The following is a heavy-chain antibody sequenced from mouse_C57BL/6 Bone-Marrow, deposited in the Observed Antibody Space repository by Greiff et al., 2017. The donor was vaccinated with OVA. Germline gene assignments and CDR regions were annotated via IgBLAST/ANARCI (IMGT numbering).Heavy chain of an antibody. CDR3: ARQEVRPRDYAMDY. CDR1: GFTFSDYY. Sequence: EVKVVESGGGLVQPGGSLKLSCAASGFTFSDYYMYWVRQTPEKRLEWVAYISNGGGSTYYPDTVKGRFTISRDNAKNTLYLQMSRLKSEDTAMYYCARQEVRPRDYAMDYWGQGTSVTVSS. V-gene: IGHV5-12*01. CDR2: ISNGGGST. J-gene: IGHJ4*01. D-gene: IGHD2-14*01.